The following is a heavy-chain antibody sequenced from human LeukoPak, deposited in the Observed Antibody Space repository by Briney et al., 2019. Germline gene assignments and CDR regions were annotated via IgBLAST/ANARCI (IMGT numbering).Heavy chain of an antibody. D-gene: IGHD4-17*01. V-gene: IGHV3-53*01. CDR1: GFTVSSNY. CDR2: IYSGGST. J-gene: IGHJ5*02. Sequence: GGSLRLSCAASGFTVSSNYMSWVRQAPGKGLEWVSVIYSGGSTYYADSVKGRLTISRDNSKNTLYLQMNSLRAEDTAVYYCARETDYGDYEAFDPWGQGTLVTVSS. CDR3: ARETDYGDYEAFDP.